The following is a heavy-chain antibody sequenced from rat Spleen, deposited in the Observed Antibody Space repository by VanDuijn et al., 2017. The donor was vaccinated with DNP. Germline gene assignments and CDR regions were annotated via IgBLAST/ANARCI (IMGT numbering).Heavy chain of an antibody. CDR2: IWNTGGT. V-gene: IGHV2-41*01. CDR3: AREGFTGITRWFDF. J-gene: IGHJ1*01. CDR1: GFSLTSYN. Sequence: QVQLTESGPGLVQPSQTLSLTCTVAGFSLTSYNVHWVRQPPGKGLEWMGVIWNTGGTRYNSALKSRLSISKDTSKSQVFLKMNSLQTEDTATYYCAREGFTGITRWFDFWGPGTMVTVSS. D-gene: IGHD1-4*01.